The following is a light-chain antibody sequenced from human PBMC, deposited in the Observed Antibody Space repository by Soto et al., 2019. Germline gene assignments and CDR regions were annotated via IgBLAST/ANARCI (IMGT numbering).Light chain of an antibody. Sequence: EIVLTQSPGTLSLSPGERATLSCRASQSVSSGYLAWYQQKPGQAPRLLIYGASSRATGSPDRFSGSGSGTDFTLTISRLEPEDFAVYYCQQYGSSRTFGQGTKVEIK. CDR1: QSVSSGY. V-gene: IGKV3-20*01. CDR3: QQYGSSRT. CDR2: GAS. J-gene: IGKJ1*01.